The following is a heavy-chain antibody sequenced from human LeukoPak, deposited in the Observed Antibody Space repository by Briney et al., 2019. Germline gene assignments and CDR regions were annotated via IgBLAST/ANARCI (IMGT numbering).Heavy chain of an antibody. Sequence: PGGSLRLSCVASGLTFSNHAMSWVRQAPGKGLEWVSAISGSGGSTYYADSVKGRFTISRDNSKNTLYLQMNSLRAEDTAVYYCAKDGPWGSYSPGDCWGQGTLVTVSS. CDR2: ISGSGGST. CDR3: AKDGPWGSYSPGDC. D-gene: IGHD1-26*01. J-gene: IGHJ4*02. CDR1: GLTFSNHA. V-gene: IGHV3-23*01.